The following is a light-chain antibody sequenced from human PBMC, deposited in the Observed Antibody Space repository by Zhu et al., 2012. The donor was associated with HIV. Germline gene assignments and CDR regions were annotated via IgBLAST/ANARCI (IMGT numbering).Light chain of an antibody. CDR3: QQRSNWPLT. J-gene: IGKJ4*01. Sequence: IVLTQSPATLSLSPGERATVSCRASRSVRSFLAWYQQKPGQAPRLLIYDTSTRAAGIPARFSGSGSETDFTLTISSLEPEDFALYYCQQRSNWPLTFGGGTKVEIK. CDR2: DTS. V-gene: IGKV3-11*01. CDR1: RSVRSF.